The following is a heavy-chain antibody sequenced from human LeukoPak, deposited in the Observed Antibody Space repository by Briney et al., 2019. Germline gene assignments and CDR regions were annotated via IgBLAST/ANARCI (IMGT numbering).Heavy chain of an antibody. CDR1: GGSFSGYY. D-gene: IGHD6-25*01. CDR3: VRQPDERPASFDY. Sequence: PSETLSLTCAVYGGSFSGYYWSWIRQPPGKGLEWIGEINHSGSTNYNPSLKSRVTISVDTSKNQFSLKLSSVTAADTAVYYCVRQPDERPASFDYWGQGTLVTVSS. V-gene: IGHV4-34*01. CDR2: INHSGST. J-gene: IGHJ4*02.